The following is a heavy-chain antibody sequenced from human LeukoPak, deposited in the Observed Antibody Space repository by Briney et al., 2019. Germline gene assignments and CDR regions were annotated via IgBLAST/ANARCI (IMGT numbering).Heavy chain of an antibody. J-gene: IGHJ4*02. D-gene: IGHD5-12*01. V-gene: IGHV3-9*01. CDR2: ISWNSGSI. CDR3: ATTTATGYSGYDLVDY. CDR1: GFTFDDYA. Sequence: PGGSLRLSCAASGFTFDDYAMHWVRQAPGKGLEWVSGISWNSGSIGYADSVKGRFTISRDNAKNSLYLQMNSLRAEDTALYYCATTTATGYSGYDLVDYWGQGTLVTVSS.